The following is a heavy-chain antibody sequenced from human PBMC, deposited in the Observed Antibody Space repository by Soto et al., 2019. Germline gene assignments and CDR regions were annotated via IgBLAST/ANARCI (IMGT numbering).Heavy chain of an antibody. J-gene: IGHJ2*01. CDR3: ARIGIAVAGTPRAGWYFDL. CDR1: GYTFTSYG. Sequence: GASVKVSCKASGYTFTSYGISWVRQAPGQGLEWMGWISAYNGNTNYAQKLQGRVTMTTDTSTSTAYMELRSLRSDDTAVYYCARIGIAVAGTPRAGWYFDLWGRGTLVTVSS. V-gene: IGHV1-18*01. CDR2: ISAYNGNT. D-gene: IGHD6-19*01.